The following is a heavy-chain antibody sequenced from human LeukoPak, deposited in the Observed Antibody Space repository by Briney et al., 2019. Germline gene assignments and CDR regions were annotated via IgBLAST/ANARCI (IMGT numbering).Heavy chain of an antibody. CDR1: GYSFTSYW. J-gene: IGHJ4*02. Sequence: GESLKISCKGSGYSFTSYWIGWVRRMPGKGLEWMGIIYPGDSDTRYSPSFQGQVTISADKSISTAYLQWSSLKASDTAMYYCARRSQYYYDSSGYSAVDYWGQGTLVTVSS. CDR2: IYPGDSDT. V-gene: IGHV5-51*01. D-gene: IGHD3-22*01. CDR3: ARRSQYYYDSSGYSAVDY.